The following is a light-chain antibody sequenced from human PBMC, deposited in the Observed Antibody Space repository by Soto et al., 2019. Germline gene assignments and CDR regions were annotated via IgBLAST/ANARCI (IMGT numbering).Light chain of an antibody. CDR1: QGIRND. Sequence: SLSPSSLSASVGDGVPITCRAIQGIRNDLGWYQQKPGKAPKLLIYAASSLQSGVPSRFSGSGSGTDFTLTISSLQPEDFATYYCLQYYNYPRTFGQGTKVDIK. CDR3: LQYYNYPRT. CDR2: AAS. J-gene: IGKJ1*01. V-gene: IGKV1-6*01.